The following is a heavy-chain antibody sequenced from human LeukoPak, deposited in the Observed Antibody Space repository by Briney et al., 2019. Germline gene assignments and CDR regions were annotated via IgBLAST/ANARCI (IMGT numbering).Heavy chain of an antibody. J-gene: IGHJ4*02. Sequence: GGTLRLSCAASGFIFSSFGMSWVRQAPGKGLEWVSAISGSGGSTYYADSVKGRFTISRDNSKNTLYLQMNSLRAEDTAVYYCAYNPLDYWGQGTLVTVSS. CDR2: ISGSGGST. V-gene: IGHV3-23*01. D-gene: IGHD1-14*01. CDR3: AYNPLDY. CDR1: GFIFSSFG.